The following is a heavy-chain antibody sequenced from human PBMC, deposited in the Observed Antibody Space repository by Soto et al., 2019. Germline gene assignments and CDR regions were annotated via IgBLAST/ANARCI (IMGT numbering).Heavy chain of an antibody. Sequence: GASVKVSCKASGYTFTSYAMHWVRQAPGQGLEWMGWINPNSGGTNYSQKFQGRVTITRDTSASTAYMELSSLRSEDTAVYYCARGSAYCGGDCYLYSYFDHWGQGTLVTVSS. J-gene: IGHJ4*02. CDR1: GYTFTSYA. D-gene: IGHD2-21*02. CDR3: ARGSAYCGGDCYLYSYFDH. CDR2: INPNSGGT. V-gene: IGHV1-3*01.